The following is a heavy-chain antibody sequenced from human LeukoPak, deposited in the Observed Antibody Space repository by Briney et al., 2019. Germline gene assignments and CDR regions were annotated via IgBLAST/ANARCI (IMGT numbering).Heavy chain of an antibody. D-gene: IGHD2-15*01. CDR3: ERGGGYCSGGSCYSVWFDP. CDR1: GGSFSGYY. CDR2: INHSGST. Sequence: SETLSLTCAVYGGSFSGYYWSWIRQPPGKGLEWIGEINHSGSTYYNPSLKSRVTISVDTPKNPNTQKLSSVTAADTAVYYLERGGGYCSGGSCYSVWFDPWGQGTLVTVSS. J-gene: IGHJ5*02. V-gene: IGHV4-34*01.